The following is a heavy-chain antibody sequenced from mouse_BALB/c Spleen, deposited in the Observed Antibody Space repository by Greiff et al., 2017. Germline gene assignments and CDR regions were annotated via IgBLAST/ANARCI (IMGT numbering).Heavy chain of an antibody. V-gene: IGHV2-5-1*01. D-gene: IGHD1-3*01. CDR1: GFSFTSYG. J-gene: IGHJ1*01. CDR2: IWRGGST. CDR3: AKRWEWYDWYLDV. Sequence: QVQLLQSGPSLVQPSQCLSITCTASGFSFTSYGVHWVRQSPGKGLEWLGVIWRGGSTDYNAAFMSRLSIITDNSKSQVFYKMNRLQADYAAVYYCAKRWEWYDWYLDVWGAGTTVTVSS.